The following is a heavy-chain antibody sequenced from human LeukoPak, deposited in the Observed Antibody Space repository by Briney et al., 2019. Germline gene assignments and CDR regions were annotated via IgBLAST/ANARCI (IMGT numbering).Heavy chain of an antibody. CDR1: GFTVSSNY. J-gene: IGHJ4*02. V-gene: IGHV3-15*01. D-gene: IGHD2-15*01. Sequence: GGSLRLSCAASGFTVSSNYMSWVRQAPGKGLEGVGRIILKRDGGTADYAAAVKGRFTISRDDSTNTLYLQMDSLKTEDTGVYYCTTGFSSATHDGYWGQGTLVTVSA. CDR2: IILKRDGGTA. CDR3: TTGFSSATHDGY.